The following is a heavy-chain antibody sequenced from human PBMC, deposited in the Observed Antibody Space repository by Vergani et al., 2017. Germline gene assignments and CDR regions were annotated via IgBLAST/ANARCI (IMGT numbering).Heavy chain of an antibody. D-gene: IGHD2-21*01. Sequence: EVELVDSGGKVVRPGGSLRLSCVASGFRFDQFGMMWVRQSPGKGPEWVAGISFNGLTVGYSESVEGRFTISRDNRKKSLFLQMSNVRAEDTASDHCARGGLYSCYSLVSGWGSGGTVNVW. CDR2: ISFNGLTV. V-gene: IGHV3-20*01. CDR1: GFRFDQFG. CDR3: ARGGLYSCYSLVSGWGSGGTVNV. J-gene: IGHJ3*01.